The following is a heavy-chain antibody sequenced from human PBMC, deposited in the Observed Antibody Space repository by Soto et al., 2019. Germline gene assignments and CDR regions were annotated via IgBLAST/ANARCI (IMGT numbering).Heavy chain of an antibody. J-gene: IGHJ4*02. CDR2: INAGNGNT. D-gene: IGHD6-19*01. CDR1: GYTFTSYA. V-gene: IGHV1-3*01. Sequence: QVQLVQSGAEVKKPGASVKVSCKASGYTFTSYAMHWVRQAPGQRLEWMGWINAGNGNTKYSQKFQGRVTITRDTSASTAYMELSSLRSEDTAVYYCARQYSSGWYILAYWGQGTLVTVSS. CDR3: ARQYSSGWYILAY.